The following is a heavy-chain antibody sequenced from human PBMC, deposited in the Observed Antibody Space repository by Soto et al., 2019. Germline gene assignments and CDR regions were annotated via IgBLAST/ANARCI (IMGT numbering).Heavy chain of an antibody. CDR2: VYPSGAT. D-gene: IGHD2-2*01. J-gene: IGHJ5*02. Sequence: ETLSLTCTVSGYSMTGGFYGAWIRQPPGKGLEWIGSVYPSGATYYNSSPQDRVSTTAATSNNHSSLKLISVTAAATGTYYCARERSFQPPTGWFEPWGQGTQVTVSS. CDR1: GYSMTGGFY. V-gene: IGHV4-38-2*02. CDR3: ARERSFQPPTGWFEP.